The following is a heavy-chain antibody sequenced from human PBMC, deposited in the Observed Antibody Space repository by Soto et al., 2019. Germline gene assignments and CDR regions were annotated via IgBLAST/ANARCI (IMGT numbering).Heavy chain of an antibody. CDR2: IYYSGST. CDR3: ARVSDMNFVSSGSYYNLPYYYYMDV. CDR1: GGSISSYY. Sequence: QVQLQESGPGLVKPSETLSLTCTVSGGSISSYYWSWIRQPPGKGLEWIGYIYYSGSTNYNPSLKSRVTISVDTSKNQFSLKLSSVTAADTAVYYCARVSDMNFVSSGSYYNLPYYYYMDVWGKGTTVTVSS. D-gene: IGHD3-10*02. V-gene: IGHV4-59*01. J-gene: IGHJ6*03.